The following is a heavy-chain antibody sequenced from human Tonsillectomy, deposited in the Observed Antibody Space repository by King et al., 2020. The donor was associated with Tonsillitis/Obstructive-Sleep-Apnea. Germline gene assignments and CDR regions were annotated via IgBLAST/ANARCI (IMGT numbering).Heavy chain of an antibody. CDR1: GESFSGYY. Sequence: VQLQQWGAGLLKPSETLSLTCAVYGESFSGYYWSWVRQPPGKGLEWIGEINHSGSTNYNPSLKSRVTIPVDTSKNQFSLKLSSVTAADTAVYYCARGIVLMVYATFDYWGQGTLVTVSS. V-gene: IGHV4-34*01. CDR3: ARGIVLMVYATFDY. CDR2: INHSGST. J-gene: IGHJ4*02. D-gene: IGHD2-8*01.